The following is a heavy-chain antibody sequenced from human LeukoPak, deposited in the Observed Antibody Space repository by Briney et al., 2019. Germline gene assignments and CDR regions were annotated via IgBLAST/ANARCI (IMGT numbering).Heavy chain of an antibody. V-gene: IGHV4-39*01. CDR3: ARLGFGEYPPSYFDY. CDR1: GGSISSSSYY. CDR2: IYYSGST. J-gene: IGHJ4*02. Sequence: SETLSLTCTVSGGSISSSSYYWGWIRQPPGKGLEWIGSIYYSGSTYYNPSLKSRVTISVDTSKNQFSLEVTSVTAADTAVYYCARLGFGEYPPSYFDYWGQGTLVTVSS. D-gene: IGHD3-10*01.